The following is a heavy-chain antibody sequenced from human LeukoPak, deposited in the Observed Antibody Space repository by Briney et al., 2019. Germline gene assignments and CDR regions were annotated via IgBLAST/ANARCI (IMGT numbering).Heavy chain of an antibody. V-gene: IGHV4-59*08. CDR1: GGSISSYY. J-gene: IGHJ5*02. Sequence: SETLSLTCTVSGGSISSYYWSWIRQPPGKGLEWIGYIYYSGSTNYNPSLKSRVTISVDTSKNQFSLKLSSVTAADTAVYYCARQEGIAVAGSRFDPWGRGTLVTVSS. CDR3: ARQEGIAVAGSRFDP. D-gene: IGHD6-19*01. CDR2: IYYSGST.